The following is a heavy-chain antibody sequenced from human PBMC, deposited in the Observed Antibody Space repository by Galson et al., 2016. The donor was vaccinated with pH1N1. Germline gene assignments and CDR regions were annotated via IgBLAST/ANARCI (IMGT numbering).Heavy chain of an antibody. Sequence: SLRLSCAAFGFTFSVFAMCWVRQAPGKGLEWVSGISASGASTHFADSVKGRFTISRDNSKNALYLEMNSLTGEDTAFYYCVKYDSSGYYYGRLANWGQGTLVTVSS. J-gene: IGHJ4*02. CDR1: GFTFSVFA. CDR2: ISASGAST. D-gene: IGHD3-22*01. CDR3: VKYDSSGYYYGRLAN. V-gene: IGHV3-23*01.